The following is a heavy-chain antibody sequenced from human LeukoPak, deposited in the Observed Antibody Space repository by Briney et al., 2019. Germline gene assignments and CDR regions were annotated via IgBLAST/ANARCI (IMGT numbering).Heavy chain of an antibody. D-gene: IGHD3-3*01. J-gene: IGHJ4*02. V-gene: IGHV3-48*01. CDR3: ARDPFTISIFGSFDY. CDR2: ISGNGAIT. CDR1: GFTFTSYN. Sequence: GGSLRLSCAASGFTFTSYNMNWVRQTPRKGLEWLAYISGNGAITYYADSVKGRFTISRDNARNSLYLQMNSLRAEDTAVYFCARDPFTISIFGSFDYCGQGSLVTVSS.